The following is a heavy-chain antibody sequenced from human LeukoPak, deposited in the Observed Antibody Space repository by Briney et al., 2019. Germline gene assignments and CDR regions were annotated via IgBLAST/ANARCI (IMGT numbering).Heavy chain of an antibody. Sequence: ASVKVSCKASGYTFTGYYMHWVRQAPGQGLEWMGWINPNSGGTNYAQKFQGRVTMTRDTSISTVYMELSSLRSEDTAVYYCARGSGHASNWFDPWGQGTLVTVSS. CDR3: ARGSGHASNWFDP. CDR1: GYTFTGYY. CDR2: INPNSGGT. J-gene: IGHJ5*02. V-gene: IGHV1-2*02.